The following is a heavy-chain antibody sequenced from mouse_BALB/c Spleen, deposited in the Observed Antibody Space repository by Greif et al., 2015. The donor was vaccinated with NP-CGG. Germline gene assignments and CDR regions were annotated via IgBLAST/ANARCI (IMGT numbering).Heavy chain of an antibody. CDR1: GYTFTSYW. Sequence: QVQLQQSGAELARPGASVKLSCKASGYTFTSYWMQWVKQRPGQGLEWIGAIYPGDGDTRYTQKFKGKATLTADKSPSTAYMQLSSLASEDSAVYYCARGYDYAMDYWGQGASVTVSS. CDR3: ARGYDYAMDY. J-gene: IGHJ4*01. D-gene: IGHD3-2*02. V-gene: IGHV1-87*01. CDR2: IYPGDGDT.